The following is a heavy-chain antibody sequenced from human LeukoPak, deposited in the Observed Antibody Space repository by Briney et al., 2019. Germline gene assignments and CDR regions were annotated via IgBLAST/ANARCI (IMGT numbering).Heavy chain of an antibody. Sequence: GGSLRLSCAASGFTFSSYAMSWVRQAPGKGLEWVSAISGSGGSTYYADSVKGRFTISRDNSKNTLYLQMNSLRAEDTAVYYRADRPGRYCSSTSCYAGSVPFDYWGQGTLVTVSS. V-gene: IGHV3-23*01. CDR3: ADRPGRYCSSTSCYAGSVPFDY. CDR1: GFTFSSYA. CDR2: ISGSGGST. D-gene: IGHD2-2*01. J-gene: IGHJ4*02.